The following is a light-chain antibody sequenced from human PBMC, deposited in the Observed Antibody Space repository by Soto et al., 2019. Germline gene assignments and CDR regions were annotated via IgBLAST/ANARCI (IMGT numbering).Light chain of an antibody. V-gene: IGKV3-15*01. CDR2: GAS. CDR3: QYYNNWAMCP. CDR1: QSARAN. Sequence: IVLTQSPGTLSLSPGERGTLSCRASQSARANSLAWYQQKPGQAHRLTIYGASTRATGIPARFSGSGSGTEFTLTIRSLQPEDFAVYYGQYYNNWAMCPCGQLTKAAIK. J-gene: IGKJ1*01.